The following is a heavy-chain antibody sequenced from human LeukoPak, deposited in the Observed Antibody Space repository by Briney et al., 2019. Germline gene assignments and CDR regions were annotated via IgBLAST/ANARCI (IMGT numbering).Heavy chain of an antibody. V-gene: IGHV3-23*01. J-gene: IGHJ3*02. D-gene: IGHD3-3*01. CDR1: GFTFSSYA. CDR2: ISGSGGST. CDR3: AKAKGITIFGVAYAFDI. Sequence: GGSLRLSCAASGFTFSSYAMSWVRQAPGKGLEWVSAISGSGGSTYYADSVKGRFTISRDNSKNALYLQMNSLRAEDTAVYYCAKAKGITIFGVAYAFDIWGQGTMVTVSS.